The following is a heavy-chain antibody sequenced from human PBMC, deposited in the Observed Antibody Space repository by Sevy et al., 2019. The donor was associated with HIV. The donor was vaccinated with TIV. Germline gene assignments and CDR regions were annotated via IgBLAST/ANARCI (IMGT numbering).Heavy chain of an antibody. CDR3: ASHYYDSTGYYFPLDY. D-gene: IGHD3-22*01. Sequence: GGSLRLSCTAFGFTFSTYAMYWVRQAPGKGLEWVAVISNDGNNKDYADSVKGRFTISRDYSKNTLYLQMNSLRVDDTAVYYCASHYYDSTGYYFPLDYWGQGTRVTVSS. CDR2: ISNDGNNK. CDR1: GFTFSTYA. J-gene: IGHJ4*02. V-gene: IGHV3-30*04.